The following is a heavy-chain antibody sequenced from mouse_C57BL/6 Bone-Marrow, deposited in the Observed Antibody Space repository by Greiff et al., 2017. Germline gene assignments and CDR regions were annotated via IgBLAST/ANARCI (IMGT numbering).Heavy chain of an antibody. Sequence: VKLVESGPGLVQPSQCLSITCTVSGFSLTSYGVHWVRQSPGKGLEWLGVIWSGGSTDYNAAFISRLSISKDNSKSHVFFKMNSLQSDDTAIYYCATWRAYWGQGTLVTVSA. CDR1: GFSLTSYG. J-gene: IGHJ3*01. CDR3: ATWRAY. V-gene: IGHV2-2*01. CDR2: IWSGGST.